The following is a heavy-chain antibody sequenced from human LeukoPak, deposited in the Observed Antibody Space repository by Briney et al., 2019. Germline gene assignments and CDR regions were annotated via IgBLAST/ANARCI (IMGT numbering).Heavy chain of an antibody. CDR2: ISSSSSFI. CDR3: ARGQQWLVQSGINAFDI. V-gene: IGHV3-21*01. CDR1: GFTFSSYS. Sequence: GGSLRLSCAASGFTFSSYSINWVRQAPGKGLEWVSSISSSSSFIYYADSVKGRFTISRDNAKNSLYLQMNSLRAEDTAVYYRARGQQWLVQSGINAFDIWGQGTMVTVSS. J-gene: IGHJ3*02. D-gene: IGHD6-19*01.